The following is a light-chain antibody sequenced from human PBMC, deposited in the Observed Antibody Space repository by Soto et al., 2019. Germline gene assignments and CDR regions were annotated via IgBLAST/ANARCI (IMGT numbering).Light chain of an antibody. Sequence: DLQMTQSPSSLSSSVGDRVTITYRASQSINSYLNWYQQKPGKAPKVLIYDASSLQSGVQSRFSGSGSGTDFTLTIRSLQPEDFATYYCKQSYSTETCGQGTKVDIK. J-gene: IGKJ1*01. V-gene: IGKV1-39*01. CDR1: QSINSY. CDR2: DAS. CDR3: KQSYSTET.